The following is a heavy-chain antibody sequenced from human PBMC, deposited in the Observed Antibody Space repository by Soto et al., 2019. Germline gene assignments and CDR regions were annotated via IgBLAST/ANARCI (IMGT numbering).Heavy chain of an antibody. J-gene: IGHJ4*02. CDR2: LYWDDDK. V-gene: IGHV2-5*02. D-gene: IGHD6-13*01. CDR1: GFSPTTTAVG. Sequence: SGPTLVNPTQTLTVTCSFSGFSPTTTAVGVGWIRQPPGKALEWLALLYWDDDKAYSPSLKNRVAITRDTSKNQVVLTLTNVGPVDTATYYCVHTPQSITAAIGFRFDYWGQGALVTVSS. CDR3: VHTPQSITAAIGFRFDY.